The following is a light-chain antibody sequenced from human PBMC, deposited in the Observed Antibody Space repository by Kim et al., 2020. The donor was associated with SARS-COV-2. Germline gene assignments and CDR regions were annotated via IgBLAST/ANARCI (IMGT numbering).Light chain of an antibody. Sequence: AAVGDVLTIPCRSSQGISNFLAWYQQKPGKVPQLLIYDASVLQSGVPSRFRGSGSGTDFTLTISGLQPEDIATYYCQRYNSAPWTFGQGTKVDIK. CDR2: DAS. CDR1: QGISNF. CDR3: QRYNSAPWT. J-gene: IGKJ1*01. V-gene: IGKV1-27*01.